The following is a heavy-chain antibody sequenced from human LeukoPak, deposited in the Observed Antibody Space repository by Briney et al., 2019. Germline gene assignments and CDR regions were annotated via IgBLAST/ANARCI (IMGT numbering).Heavy chain of an antibody. CDR1: GGSISSSSYY. J-gene: IGHJ4*02. D-gene: IGHD3-22*01. CDR2: IYYSGST. V-gene: IGHV4-39*01. Sequence: SETLSLTCTVSGGSISSSSYYWGWIRQPRGKGLEWIGSIYYSGSTYYNPSFKSRVTISVDTSKNQFSLKLSSVTAADTAVYYCARQSYYYDSSGYYYDYWGQGTLGTVSS. CDR3: ARQSYYYDSSGYYYDY.